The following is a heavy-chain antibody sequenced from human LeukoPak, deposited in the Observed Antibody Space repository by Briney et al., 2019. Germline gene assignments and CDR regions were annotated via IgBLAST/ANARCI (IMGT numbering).Heavy chain of an antibody. CDR1: GFTFSSSA. CDR3: AKDGSWSCTD. CDR2: IAHHGNNK. J-gene: IGHJ4*02. V-gene: IGHV3-30*02. D-gene: IGHD2-8*02. Sequence: PGGSLRLSCGASGFTFSSSAMHWVRQGPGKGLEWVAYIAHHGNNKYYGDSVKGRFTISRENSKGSLYLQMNSLRADDTAVYYCAKDGSWSCTDWGQGTLVRVAS.